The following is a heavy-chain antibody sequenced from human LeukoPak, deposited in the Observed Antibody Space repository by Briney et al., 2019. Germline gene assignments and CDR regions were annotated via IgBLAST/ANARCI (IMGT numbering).Heavy chain of an antibody. CDR3: ARGPYGDYIDAFDI. J-gene: IGHJ3*02. Sequence: GGSLRLSCTASGFTFSTYSMNWVRQAPGQGLKWLSYISDSGSKIFYADSVRGRFTISRDNAKNSLFLQMNSLRAEETAMFYCARGPYGDYIDAFDIWGQGTMVTVSS. CDR2: ISDSGSKI. D-gene: IGHD4-17*01. V-gene: IGHV3-48*01. CDR1: GFTFSTYS.